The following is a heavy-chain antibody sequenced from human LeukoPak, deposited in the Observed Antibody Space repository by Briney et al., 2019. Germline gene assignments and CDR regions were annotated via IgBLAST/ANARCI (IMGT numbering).Heavy chain of an antibody. D-gene: IGHD6-13*01. CDR2: IIPILGIA. CDR3: ARDYGSSSWYEYYYYGMDV. V-gene: IGHV1-69*04. Sequence: ISWXXXXPGQGLEWMGRIIPILGIANYAQKFQGRVTITADKSTSTAYMELSSLRSEDTAVYYCARDYGSSSWYEYYYYGMDVWGQGTTVTVSS. J-gene: IGHJ6*02.